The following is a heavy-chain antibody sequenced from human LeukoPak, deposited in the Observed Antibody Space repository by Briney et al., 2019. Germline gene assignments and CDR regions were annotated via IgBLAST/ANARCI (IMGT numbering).Heavy chain of an antibody. Sequence: SETLSLTCTVSGDSMSNYYWSWIRQPPGRGLEWIGYIYYSGSTNYNPSLKSRVTISVDTSKNQFSLKLSSVTAADTAVYYCARGPLLRFLEWYPSWFDPWGQGTLVTVSS. CDR3: ARGPLLRFLEWYPSWFDP. D-gene: IGHD3-3*01. J-gene: IGHJ5*02. V-gene: IGHV4-59*01. CDR1: GDSMSNYY. CDR2: IYYSGST.